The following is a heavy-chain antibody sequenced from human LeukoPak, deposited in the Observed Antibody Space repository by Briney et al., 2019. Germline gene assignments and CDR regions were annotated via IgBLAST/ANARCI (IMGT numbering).Heavy chain of an antibody. V-gene: IGHV3-64*01. CDR1: GFTFSSYA. CDR2: ISSNGGST. D-gene: IGHD1-26*01. J-gene: IGHJ4*02. Sequence: GXSLRLSCAASGFTFSSYAMHWVRQAPGKGLEYVSAISSNGGSTYYANSVKGRFTISRDNSKNTLYLQMGSLRAEDMAVYYCARGATVWGQGTLVTVSS. CDR3: ARGATV.